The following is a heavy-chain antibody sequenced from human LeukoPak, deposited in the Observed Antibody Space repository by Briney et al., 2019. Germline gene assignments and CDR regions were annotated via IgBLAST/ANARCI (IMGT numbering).Heavy chain of an antibody. CDR1: GFTFSNAW. D-gene: IGHD2-15*01. Sequence: PGGSLRLSCAASGFTFSNAWMSWVRQAPGKGLEWVSVIYSGGSTYYADSVKGRFTISRDNSKNTLYLQMNSLRAEDTAVYYCARDAEYCSGGSCFLFDYWGQGTLVTVSS. V-gene: IGHV3-53*01. CDR3: ARDAEYCSGGSCFLFDY. J-gene: IGHJ4*02. CDR2: IYSGGST.